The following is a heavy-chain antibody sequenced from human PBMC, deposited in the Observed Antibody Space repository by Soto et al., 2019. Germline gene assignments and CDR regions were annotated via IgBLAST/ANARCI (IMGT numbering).Heavy chain of an antibody. J-gene: IGHJ6*02. D-gene: IGHD2-2*01. CDR3: ARDRGYCSSTSCPYYYGMDV. CDR1: GGSISSSNW. Sequence: SETLSLTCAVSGGSISSSNWWSWVRQPPGKGLEWIGEIYHSGSTNYNPSLKSRVTISVDKSKNQFSLKLSSVTAADTAVYYCARDRGYCSSTSCPYYYGMDVWGQGTTVTVSS. CDR2: IYHSGST. V-gene: IGHV4-4*02.